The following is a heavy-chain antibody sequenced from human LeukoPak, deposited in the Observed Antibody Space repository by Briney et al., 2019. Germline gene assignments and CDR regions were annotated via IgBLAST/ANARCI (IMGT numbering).Heavy chain of an antibody. CDR2: ISSKGGST. CDR3: AKDPRASSAYYYDRLGY. Sequence: SGGSLRLSWSPSRFTFSSYAMHWVRQAPGKGLEYDSAISSKGGSTYYADSEKGRFTISRDNSKSTLNLQMNSLRVEDTAVYYCAKDPRASSAYYYDRLGYWGQGTLVTVSS. D-gene: IGHD3-22*01. V-gene: IGHV3-64*04. J-gene: IGHJ4*02. CDR1: RFTFSSYA.